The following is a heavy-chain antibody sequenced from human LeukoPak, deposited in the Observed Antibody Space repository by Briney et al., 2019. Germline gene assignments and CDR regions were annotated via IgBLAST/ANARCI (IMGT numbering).Heavy chain of an antibody. J-gene: IGHJ4*02. V-gene: IGHV3-23*01. CDR1: GLTFSNFA. Sequence: GGSLRLSCAASGLTFSNFAMSWVRRTPGKGLEWVSGIINSGGTLYGDSVKGRFTISRDNSKNTLYLQMNSLRAEDTAVYYCAKVYCSSTTCSLLHFDYWGQGTLVTVSS. CDR3: AKVYCSSTTCSLLHFDY. CDR2: IINSGGT. D-gene: IGHD2-2*01.